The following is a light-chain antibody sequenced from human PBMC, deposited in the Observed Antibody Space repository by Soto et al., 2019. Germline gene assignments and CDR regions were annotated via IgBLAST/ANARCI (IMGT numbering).Light chain of an antibody. CDR2: DAS. Sequence: EIVLTQSPATLSLSPGERATLSCRASQSVSSYLAWYQQRPGQAPRLLIYDASNRATGIPARFSGSGSGTDFTLTISSLEPEDFAVYDCQQRSNWPQTFGQGTKVEMK. J-gene: IGKJ1*01. CDR3: QQRSNWPQT. V-gene: IGKV3-11*01. CDR1: QSVSSY.